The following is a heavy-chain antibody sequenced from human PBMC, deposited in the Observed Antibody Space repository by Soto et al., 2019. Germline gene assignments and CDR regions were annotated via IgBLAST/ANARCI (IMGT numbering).Heavy chain of an antibody. CDR1: GGSFSGYY. D-gene: IGHD6-19*01. V-gene: IGHV4-34*01. J-gene: IGHJ4*02. CDR2: INHSGST. CDR3: ARTGYSSGMANDY. Sequence: SETLSLTCAVYGGSFSGYYWSWIRQPPGKGLEWIGEINHSGSTNYNPSLKSRVTISVDTSKNQFSLKLSSVTAADTAVYYCARTGYSSGMANDYWGQGTLVTVSS.